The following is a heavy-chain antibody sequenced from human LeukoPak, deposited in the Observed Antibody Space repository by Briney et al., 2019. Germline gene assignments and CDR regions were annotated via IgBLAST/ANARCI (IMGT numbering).Heavy chain of an antibody. CDR2: IYYSGST. V-gene: IGHV4-59*01. J-gene: IGHJ6*03. CDR3: AREGRCSGGSCYSYYYYMDV. CDR1: GGSISSYY. D-gene: IGHD2-15*01. Sequence: SETLSLTCTVSGGSISSYYWSWIRQPPGKGLEWIGYIYYSGSTNYNPSLKSRVTISVDTSKNQFSLKLSSVTAADTAVYCCAREGRCSGGSCYSYYYYMDVWGKGTTVTVSS.